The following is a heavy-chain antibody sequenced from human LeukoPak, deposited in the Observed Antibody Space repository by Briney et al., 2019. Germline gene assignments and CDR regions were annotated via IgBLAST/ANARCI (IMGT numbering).Heavy chain of an antibody. CDR2: INHSGST. D-gene: IGHD2-15*01. CDR1: GGSFSGYY. Sequence: SETLSLTCAVYGGSFSGYYWSWIRQPPGKGLEWIGEINHSGSTNYNPSLKSRVTISVDTSKNQFSLKLSSVTAADTAVNYCARGGGIVVVVAATPVCWFDPWGQGTLVTVSS. J-gene: IGHJ5*02. V-gene: IGHV4-34*01. CDR3: ARGGGIVVVVAATPVCWFDP.